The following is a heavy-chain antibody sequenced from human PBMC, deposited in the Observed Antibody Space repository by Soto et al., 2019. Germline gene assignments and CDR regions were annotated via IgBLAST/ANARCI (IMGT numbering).Heavy chain of an antibody. V-gene: IGHV1-18*01. D-gene: IGHD2-8*01. CDR1: GYTFTSYG. CDR2: ISAYNGNT. CDR3: ARGGDIVLMVYAMGDPFDY. Sequence: ASVKVSCKASGYTFTSYGISCVRQSPGQGLEWMGWISAYNGNTNYAQKLQGRVTMTTDTSTSTAYMELRSLRSDDTAVYYCARGGDIVLMVYAMGDPFDYWGQGTLVTVSS. J-gene: IGHJ4*02.